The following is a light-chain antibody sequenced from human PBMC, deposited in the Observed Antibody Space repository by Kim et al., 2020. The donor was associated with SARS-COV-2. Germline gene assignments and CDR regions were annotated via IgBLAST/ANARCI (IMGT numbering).Light chain of an antibody. J-gene: IGKJ2*01. Sequence: ASVGDRVTITCRASQRISSYLNWYQQKPGKAPNLLIYAASSLQSGVPSRFSGSGSGTDFTLTISSLQPEDFATYYCQQSYNTPYTFGQGIKLEI. CDR1: QRISSY. V-gene: IGKV1-39*01. CDR2: AAS. CDR3: QQSYNTPYT.